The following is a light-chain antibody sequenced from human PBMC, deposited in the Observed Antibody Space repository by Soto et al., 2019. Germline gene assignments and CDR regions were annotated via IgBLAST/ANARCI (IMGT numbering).Light chain of an antibody. CDR2: GTS. V-gene: IGKV3-20*01. CDR1: QSGSSSY. Sequence: EIVWTQSPGTLSLSLGERATLSCRASQSGSSSYLAWYQQKPGQAPRLLIYGTSNRATGIPDRFSGSWSGTHFAITINRLEPEDFAVYYRQQYRCSPVFTFGPGTEVDI. J-gene: IGKJ3*01. CDR3: QQYRCSPVFT.